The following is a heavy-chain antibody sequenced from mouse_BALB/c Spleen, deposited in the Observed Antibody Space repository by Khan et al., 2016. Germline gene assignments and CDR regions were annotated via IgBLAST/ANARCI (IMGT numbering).Heavy chain of an antibody. Sequence: EVQLQESGPGLVKPSQSLSLTCTVTGYSITSDYAWNWIRQFPGNKLEWMGYISYSGSTSYNPSLKSRISITRATYKNQFFMQLNSVHTEDTAHNYGARNGKRYGSTWFAYWGQWTLVTVSA. V-gene: IGHV3-2*02. CDR1: GYSITSDYA. CDR3: ARNGKRYGSTWFAY. J-gene: IGHJ3*01. CDR2: ISYSGST. D-gene: IGHD1-1*01.